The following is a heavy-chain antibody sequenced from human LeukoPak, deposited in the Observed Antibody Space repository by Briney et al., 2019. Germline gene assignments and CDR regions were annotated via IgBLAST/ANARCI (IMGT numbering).Heavy chain of an antibody. J-gene: IGHJ4*02. V-gene: IGHV3-11*01. CDR1: GFTFSDYY. CDR3: ARDRGYYDSSGYYYNY. Sequence: GGSLRLSCAASGFTFSDYYMSWIRQAPGKGLEWVSYISSSGSTIYYADSVKGRSTISRDNAKNSLYLQMNSLRAEDTAVYYCARDRGYYDSSGYYYNYWGQGTLVTVSS. CDR2: ISSSGSTI. D-gene: IGHD3-22*01.